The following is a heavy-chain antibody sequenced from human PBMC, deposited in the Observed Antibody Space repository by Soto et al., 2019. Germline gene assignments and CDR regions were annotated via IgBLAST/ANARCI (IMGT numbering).Heavy chain of an antibody. CDR1: GITVTNCF. J-gene: IGHJ4*02. D-gene: IGHD3-3*01. Sequence: EVQLVESGGGLVQPGGSLRLSCAASGITVTNCFMTWVRQAPGKGLEWVSVISSAGGTYYADSVKGRFTISRDSYRNTLYLQMNTLRAEDTAVYYCARDELGGAYDFWHGGQGTGVTVSS. V-gene: IGHV3-66*01. CDR3: ARDELGGAYDFWH. CDR2: ISSAGGT.